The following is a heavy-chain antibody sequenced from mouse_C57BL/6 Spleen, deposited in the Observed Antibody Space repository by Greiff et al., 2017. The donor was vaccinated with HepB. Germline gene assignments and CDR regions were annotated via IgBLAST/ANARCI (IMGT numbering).Heavy chain of an antibody. J-gene: IGHJ4*01. D-gene: IGHD3-2*02. CDR2: IDPSDSET. V-gene: IGHV1-52*01. CDR3: ARSGTAQAIVYAMDY. CDR1: GYTFTSYW. Sequence: QVQLQQPGAELVRPGSSVKLSCKASGYTFTSYWMHWVKQRPIQGLEWIGNIDPSDSETHYNQKFKDKATLTVDKSSSTAYMQLSSLTSEDSAVYYCARSGTAQAIVYAMDYWGQGTSVTVSS.